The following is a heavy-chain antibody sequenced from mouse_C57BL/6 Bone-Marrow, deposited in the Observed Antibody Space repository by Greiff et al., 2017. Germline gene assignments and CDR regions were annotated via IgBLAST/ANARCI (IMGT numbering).Heavy chain of an antibody. J-gene: IGHJ4*01. CDR2: IYPGSGST. V-gene: IGHV1-55*01. Sequence: QVQLKQSGAELVKPGASVKMSCKASGYTFTSYWITWVKQRPGQGLEWIGDIYPGSGSTNYNEKFKSKATLTVDTSSSTAYMQLSSLTSEDYAVYYCARVMDYWGQGTSVTVSS. CDR1: GYTFTSYW. CDR3: ARVMDY.